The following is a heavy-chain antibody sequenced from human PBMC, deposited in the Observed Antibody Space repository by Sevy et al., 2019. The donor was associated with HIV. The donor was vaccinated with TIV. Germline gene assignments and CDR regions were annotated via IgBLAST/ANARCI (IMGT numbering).Heavy chain of an antibody. V-gene: IGHV3-11*06. CDR2: ISTRSTYT. J-gene: IGHJ4*02. Sequence: GGSLRLSCAASGFIFSDYYMSWIRQAPGKGLERLSYISTRSTYTNYADSVKGRFTISRDNAKNSLYLQMNSLRVEDTAVYYCARVRYDSALYYFDYWSQGTLVTVSS. CDR3: ARVRYDSALYYFDY. D-gene: IGHD6-19*01. CDR1: GFIFSDYY.